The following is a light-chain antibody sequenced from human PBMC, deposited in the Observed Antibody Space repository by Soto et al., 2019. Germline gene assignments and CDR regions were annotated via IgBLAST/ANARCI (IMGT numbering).Light chain of an antibody. V-gene: IGKV3-11*01. CDR1: QDINTY. CDR3: QHRYNWPLT. J-gene: IGKJ4*01. Sequence: EVVLTPSPATLSLSPGENAILSCRASQDINTYLGWYQQKPGQPPRLLIYDASNRASGIPARFSGSGSGTDFTLTIDTLESEDFAIYYCQHRYNWPLTFGAGTKVDIK. CDR2: DAS.